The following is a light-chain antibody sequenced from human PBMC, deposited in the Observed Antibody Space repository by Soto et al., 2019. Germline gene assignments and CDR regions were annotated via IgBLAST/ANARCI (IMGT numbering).Light chain of an antibody. V-gene: IGKV3-20*01. CDR2: SAS. Sequence: ETVLTQSPGTLSLSPGERATLSCRASQSIGSQYLAWYQQKPGQPPRLLIYSASGRATGIPDRFRGSGSGTDFALTISSLEPEDFAVYYCQQYSSSRTFGQGTKVEI. CDR1: QSIGSQY. J-gene: IGKJ1*01. CDR3: QQYSSSRT.